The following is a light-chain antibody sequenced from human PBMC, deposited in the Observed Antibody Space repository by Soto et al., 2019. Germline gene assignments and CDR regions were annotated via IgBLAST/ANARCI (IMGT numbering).Light chain of an antibody. CDR2: GAS. Sequence: EILMTQSPATLSVSPGERATLSCRASQSVSSNLAWYQQKPGQAPRLLIYGASSRATGIPARFSGSGSGTXXXXXXXXXXXXXXXXYXXXXXNNWPPYTFGQGTKLEIK. CDR3: XXXNNWPPYT. CDR1: QSVSSN. V-gene: IGKV3-15*01. J-gene: IGKJ2*01.